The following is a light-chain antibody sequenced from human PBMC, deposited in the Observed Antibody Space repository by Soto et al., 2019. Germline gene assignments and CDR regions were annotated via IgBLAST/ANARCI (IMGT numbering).Light chain of an antibody. Sequence: AIHLTQSPSSLSASVGYRFTITCRASQGISSYLGWYPPKPGTAPKLLIYAASTLQSGVPSRCRGSGSGTDRTLTISCLQPEDVETYYCLQDYSYPWTFGQGTKVDIK. CDR3: LQDYSYPWT. CDR2: AAS. V-gene: IGKV1-6*01. J-gene: IGKJ1*01. CDR1: QGISSY.